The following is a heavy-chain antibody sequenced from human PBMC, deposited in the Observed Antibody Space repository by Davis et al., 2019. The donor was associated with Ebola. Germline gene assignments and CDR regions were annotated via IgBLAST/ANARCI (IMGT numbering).Heavy chain of an antibody. CDR3: ARDRGITGITYWFDP. J-gene: IGHJ5*02. CDR2: MNPNSGNT. CDR1: GYTFTSYD. Sequence: AASVKVSCKASGYTFTSYDINWVRQATGQGLEWMGWMNPNSGNTGYSQKFQGRVTITRDTSASTAYMELSSLRSEDTAVYYCARDRGITGITYWFDPWGQGTLVTVSS. V-gene: IGHV1-8*01. D-gene: IGHD1-7*01.